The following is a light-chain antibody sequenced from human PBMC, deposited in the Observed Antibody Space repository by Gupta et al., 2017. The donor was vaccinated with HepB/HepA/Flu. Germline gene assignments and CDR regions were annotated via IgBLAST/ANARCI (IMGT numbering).Light chain of an antibody. CDR1: QSVSEW. J-gene: IGKJ1*01. CDR2: KAT. V-gene: IGKV1-5*03. Sequence: DIQMTQSPSTLSAFVGDRVTITCRASQSVSEWLAWYQQRPGKVPKILIFKATNLENGVPSRFSGSGSGTEFTLTISSLQPDDFATYYCQQYNTYPWTFGQGTKVEVK. CDR3: QQYNTYPWT.